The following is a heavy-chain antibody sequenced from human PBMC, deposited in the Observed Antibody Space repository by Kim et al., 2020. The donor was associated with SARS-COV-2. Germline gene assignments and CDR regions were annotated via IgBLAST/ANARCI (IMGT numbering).Heavy chain of an antibody. D-gene: IGHD3-10*01. CDR1: GYSFTSYW. Sequence: GESLKISCKGSGYSFTSYWIGWVRQMPGKGLEWMGIIYPGDSDTRYSPSFQGQVTISADKSISTAYLQWSSLKASDTAMYYCARRNRVRNYYGSGTNGAFDIWGQGTMVTVSS. V-gene: IGHV5-51*01. CDR3: ARRNRVRNYYGSGTNGAFDI. J-gene: IGHJ3*02. CDR2: IYPGDSDT.